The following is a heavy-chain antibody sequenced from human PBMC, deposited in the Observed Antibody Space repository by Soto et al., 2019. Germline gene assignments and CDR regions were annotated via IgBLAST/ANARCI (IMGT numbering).Heavy chain of an antibody. CDR3: ARLGGYYHSLDT. CDR2: VYYTGTT. D-gene: IGHD3-22*01. Sequence: ETLSLTCSVSGGSINNYYWTWIRQPPGMGLEWIGYVYYTGTTGYNPSLKSRVTISIDGSKNQISLKLSSVTAADTAFYYCARLGGYYHSLDTWGQGTLVSVSS. V-gene: IGHV4-59*08. J-gene: IGHJ5*02. CDR1: GGSINNYY.